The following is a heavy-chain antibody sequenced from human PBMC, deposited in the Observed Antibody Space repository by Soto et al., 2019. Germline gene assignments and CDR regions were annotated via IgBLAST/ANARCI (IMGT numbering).Heavy chain of an antibody. V-gene: IGHV1-18*01. Sequence: QVQLVQSGAEVKKPGASVKVSCRASGYIFTSYGISWVRQAPGQGLEWMGWISGYNGNTNYVQKFQGRVTMTTDTSTSRVYMELRSMRSDDTAVYYCAGDLDSGGWSGHWGQGTLVTVSS. CDR2: ISGYNGNT. J-gene: IGHJ4*02. D-gene: IGHD6-19*01. CDR3: AGDLDSGGWSGH. CDR1: GYIFTSYG.